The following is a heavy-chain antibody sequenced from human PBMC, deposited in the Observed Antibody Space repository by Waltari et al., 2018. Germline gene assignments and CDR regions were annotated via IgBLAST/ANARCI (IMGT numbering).Heavy chain of an antibody. J-gene: IGHJ4*02. CDR1: GFTFSSYA. CDR2: ISGSGGST. Sequence: EVQLLESGGGLVQPGGSLRLSCAASGFTFSSYAMRWVRKAPGKGLEWVSAISGSGGSTYYADSVKGRFTISRDNSKNTLYLQMNSLRAEDTAVYYCAKDQGRAATHFDYWGQGTLVTVSS. CDR3: AKDQGRAATHFDY. V-gene: IGHV3-23*01. D-gene: IGHD2-15*01.